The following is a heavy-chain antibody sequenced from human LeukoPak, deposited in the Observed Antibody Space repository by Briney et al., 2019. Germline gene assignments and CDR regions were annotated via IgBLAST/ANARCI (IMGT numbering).Heavy chain of an antibody. J-gene: IGHJ4*02. CDR3: ARGRGLYSYGYDVNDY. CDR1: GYTFTSYG. D-gene: IGHD5-18*01. CDR2: ISAYNGNT. Sequence: GASVKVSCKASGYTFTSYGISWVRQAPGQGLERMGWISAYNGNTNYAQKLQGRVTMTTDTSTSTAYMELRSLRSDDTAVYYCARGRGLYSYGYDVNDYWGQGTLVTVSS. V-gene: IGHV1-18*01.